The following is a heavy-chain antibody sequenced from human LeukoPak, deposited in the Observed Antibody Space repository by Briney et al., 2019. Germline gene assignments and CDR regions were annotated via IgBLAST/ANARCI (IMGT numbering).Heavy chain of an antibody. D-gene: IGHD2-2*01. CDR3: ARTVGYCSSTSCYDGYYYYYGMDV. V-gene: IGHV4-39*07. Sequence: SETLSLTCTVSGGSISSSSYYWGWIRQPPGKGLEWIGSIYYSGSTYYNPSLKSRVTISVDTSKNQFSLKLSSVTAADTAVYYCARTVGYCSSTSCYDGYYYYYGMDVWGQGTTVTVSS. CDR1: GGSISSSSYY. J-gene: IGHJ6*02. CDR2: IYYSGST.